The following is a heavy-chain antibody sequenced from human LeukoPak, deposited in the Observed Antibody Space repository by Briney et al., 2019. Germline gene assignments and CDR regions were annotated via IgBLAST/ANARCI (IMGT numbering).Heavy chain of an antibody. V-gene: IGHV7-4-1*02. CDR1: GYTFTSYY. J-gene: IGHJ4*02. Sequence: ASVKVSCKASGYTFTSYYMHWVRQAPGQGLEWMGWINTNTGNPTYAQGFTGRFVFSLDTSVGTAYLQVSSLKAEDTAVYYCAREYYYDSSGYYEGGTNSFDYWGQGTLVTVSS. D-gene: IGHD3-22*01. CDR2: INTNTGNP. CDR3: AREYYYDSSGYYEGGTNSFDY.